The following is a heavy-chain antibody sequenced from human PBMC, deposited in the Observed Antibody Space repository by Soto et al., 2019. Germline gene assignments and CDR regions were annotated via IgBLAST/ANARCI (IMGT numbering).Heavy chain of an antibody. CDR1: GVTFNRYS. CDR3: ARESEDLTSNFDY. Sequence: EVQLVESGGGLVKPGGSLRLSCAASGVTFNRYSMNWVRQAPGKGLVWVSSISSTTNYIYYGDSMKGRFTISRDNAKNSLYLEINSLRAEATAVYYCARESEDLTSNFDYWAQGTLVTVSS. J-gene: IGHJ4*02. CDR2: ISSTTNYI. V-gene: IGHV3-21*06.